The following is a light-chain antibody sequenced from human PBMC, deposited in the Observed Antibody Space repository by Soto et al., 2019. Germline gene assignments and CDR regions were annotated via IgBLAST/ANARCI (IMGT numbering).Light chain of an antibody. CDR3: QEYDGAPIT. CDR2: DAS. CDR1: ESIRSER. J-gene: IGKJ5*01. V-gene: IGKV3-20*01. Sequence: VMTQSPATLSVSPGEGATLSCRATESIRSERLAWYQQKPGQAPRLVIFDASNRASGMPERFSGSGSGTDFTLTIARLEPEDFAVYYCQEYDGAPITFGLGTRLEIK.